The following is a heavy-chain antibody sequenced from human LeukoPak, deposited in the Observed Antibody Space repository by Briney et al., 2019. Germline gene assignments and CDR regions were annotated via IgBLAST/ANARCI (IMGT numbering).Heavy chain of an antibody. CDR1: GYTFTSYD. D-gene: IGHD1-1*01. V-gene: IGHV1-8*02. Sequence: ASVKVSCKASGYTFTSYDINWVRQATGQGLEWMGWMNPNSGNTGYAQKFQGRVTMTRDISISTAYMELSRLRSDDTAVYYCAKVASTTRRHDAFDIWGQGTLVTVSS. CDR3: AKVASTTRRHDAFDI. J-gene: IGHJ3*02. CDR2: MNPNSGNT.